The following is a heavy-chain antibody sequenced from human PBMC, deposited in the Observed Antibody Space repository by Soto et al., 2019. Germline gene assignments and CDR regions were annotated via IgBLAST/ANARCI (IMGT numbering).Heavy chain of an antibody. J-gene: IGHJ4*02. D-gene: IGHD2-15*01. V-gene: IGHV4-59*01. Sequence: LSLTCTVSGGSISSYYWSWIRQPPGKGLEWIGHIYYSGSTNYNPSLKSRVTISVDTSKNQFSLKLSSVTAADTAVYYCASSRADYCSGGSCSIFDYWGQGTLVTVSS. CDR1: GGSISSYY. CDR3: ASSRADYCSGGSCSIFDY. CDR2: IYYSGST.